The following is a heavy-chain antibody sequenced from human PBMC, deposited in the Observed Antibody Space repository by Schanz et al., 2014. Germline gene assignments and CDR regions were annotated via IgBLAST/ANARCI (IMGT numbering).Heavy chain of an antibody. Sequence: QEQLGESGGGLVQPGGSLRLSCAASGFTFSSYAMSWIRQAPGKGLEWVSYISGTTTYTNYADSVKGRFTISRDNAKNSLYLQMNSLRAEDTAVYYCAREQIMAAAGLVDYWGHGTLVTVSS. CDR2: ISGTTTYT. J-gene: IGHJ4*01. D-gene: IGHD6-13*01. CDR3: AREQIMAAAGLVDY. V-gene: IGHV3-11*05. CDR1: GFTFSSYA.